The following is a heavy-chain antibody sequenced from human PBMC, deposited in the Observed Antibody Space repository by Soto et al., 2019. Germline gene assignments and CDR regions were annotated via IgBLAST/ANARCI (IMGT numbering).Heavy chain of an antibody. CDR3: ARIIAAAGGRRYFDL. D-gene: IGHD6-13*01. J-gene: IGHJ2*01. CDR2: INSSSSYT. V-gene: IGHV3-11*05. CDR1: GFTFSDYY. Sequence: QVQLVESGGGLVKPGGSLRLSCAASGFTFSDYYMSWIRQAPGKGLEWVSYINSSSSYTNYADSVKGRFTISRDNAKNSLYLKKNSLRAEDTAIYYCARIIAAAGGRRYFDLWGRGTLVTVSS.